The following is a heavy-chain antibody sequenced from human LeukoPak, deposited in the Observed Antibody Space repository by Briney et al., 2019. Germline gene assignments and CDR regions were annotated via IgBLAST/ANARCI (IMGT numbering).Heavy chain of an antibody. V-gene: IGHV4-30-2*01. CDR1: GGSISSGGYS. D-gene: IGHD4-23*01. J-gene: IGHJ4*02. Sequence: PSQTLSLTCAVSGGSISSGGYSWSWIRQPPGKGLEWIGYIYHSGSTYYNPSLKSRVTISVDWSKNQFSLKLSSVTAADTAVYYCAREGGKGAVDYWGQGTLVTVSS. CDR2: IYHSGST. CDR3: AREGGKGAVDY.